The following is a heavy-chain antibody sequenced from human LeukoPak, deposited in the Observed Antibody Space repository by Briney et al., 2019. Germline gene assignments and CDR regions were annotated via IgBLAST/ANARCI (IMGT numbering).Heavy chain of an antibody. V-gene: IGHV4-59*01. CDR2: IYYSGST. Sequence: PSETLSLTCTVSGGSISSYYWSWIRQPPGKGLELIGYIYYSGSTNYNPSLKSRVTISVDTSKNQFSLKLSSVTAADTAVYYCARFSRGITMVRGVGGFDYWGQGTLVTVSS. J-gene: IGHJ4*02. CDR3: ARFSRGITMVRGVGGFDY. D-gene: IGHD3-10*01. CDR1: GGSISSYY.